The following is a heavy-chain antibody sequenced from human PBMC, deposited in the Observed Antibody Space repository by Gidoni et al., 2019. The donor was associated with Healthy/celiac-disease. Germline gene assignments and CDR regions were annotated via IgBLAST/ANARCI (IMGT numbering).Heavy chain of an antibody. Sequence: EVQLVESGGGLVKPGGSLRLSCAASGFTFSSYSMNWVRQAPGKGLEWVSYISSSSSYIYYADSVKGRFTISRDNAKNSLYLQMNSLRAEDTAVYYCAREGTVVTEAPRNYYYYGMDVWGQGTTVTVSS. CDR1: GFTFSSYS. V-gene: IGHV3-21*01. CDR3: AREGTVVTEAPRNYYYYGMDV. CDR2: ISSSSSYI. D-gene: IGHD2-15*01. J-gene: IGHJ6*02.